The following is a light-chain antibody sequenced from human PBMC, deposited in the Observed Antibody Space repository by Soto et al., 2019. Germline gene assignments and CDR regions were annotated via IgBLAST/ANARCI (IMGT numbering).Light chain of an antibody. CDR2: AAS. J-gene: IGKJ1*01. V-gene: IGKV1-12*01. CDR1: QDVDSW. Sequence: DIQITHSPSSAFTSVGDRVTITCRASQDVDSWLAWYQQKPGKAPKLLIYAASSLQSGVPSRFSGSGSGTDFTFTISSLQPEDFAIYYCQQGSSFPWTFGQGTKVDIK. CDR3: QQGSSFPWT.